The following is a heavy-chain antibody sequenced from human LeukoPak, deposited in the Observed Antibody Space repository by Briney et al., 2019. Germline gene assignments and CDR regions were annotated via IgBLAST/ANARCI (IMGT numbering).Heavy chain of an antibody. CDR3: ARVMVRGGKVGWFDP. CDR1: GYSISSGYY. Sequence: SETLSLTCTVSGYSISSGYYWSWIRQPPGKGLEWIGYIYYSGSTNYNPSLKSRVTISVDTSKNQFSLKLSSVTADDTAVYYCARVMVRGGKVGWFDPWGQGTLVTVSS. CDR2: IYYSGST. V-gene: IGHV4-59*01. D-gene: IGHD3-10*01. J-gene: IGHJ5*02.